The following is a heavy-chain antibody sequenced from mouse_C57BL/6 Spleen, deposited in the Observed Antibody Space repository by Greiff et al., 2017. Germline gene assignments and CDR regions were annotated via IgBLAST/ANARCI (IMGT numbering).Heavy chain of an antibody. Sequence: QVQLKQSGAELVKPGASVKISCKASGYAFSSYWMNWVKQRPGKGLEWIGQIYPGDGDTNYNGKFKGKATLTADKSSSTAYMQLSSLTSEDSAVYFCARSDGYYLYYFDYWGQGTTLTVSS. CDR1: GYAFSSYW. J-gene: IGHJ2*01. D-gene: IGHD2-3*01. CDR2: IYPGDGDT. CDR3: ARSDGYYLYYFDY. V-gene: IGHV1-80*01.